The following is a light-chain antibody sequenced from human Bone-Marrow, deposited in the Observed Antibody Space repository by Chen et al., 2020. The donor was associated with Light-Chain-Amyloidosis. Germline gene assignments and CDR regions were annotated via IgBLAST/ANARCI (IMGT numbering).Light chain of an antibody. CDR1: NIGSTS. J-gene: IGLJ3*02. Sequence: SDVLTQPSSVSVAPGKTATIACGGNNIGSTSVHWYQQTPGLAPLLVVYDDSDRPSGIPERLSGSNSGNTATLTISRFEAGDEADYYCQAWDSSTGVFGGGTKLTVL. CDR3: QAWDSSTGV. V-gene: IGLV3-21*03. CDR2: DDS.